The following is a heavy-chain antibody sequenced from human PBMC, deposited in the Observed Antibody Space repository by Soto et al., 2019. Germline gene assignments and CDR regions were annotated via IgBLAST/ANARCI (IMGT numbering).Heavy chain of an antibody. V-gene: IGHV3-21*06. CDR3: AGEGEELTSNCDF. J-gene: IGHJ4*02. Sequence: GGSLRLSCAASGFTFTRYSMNWVRQAPGKGLEWVSSISSTTNYIYYGDSMKGRFTISRDNAKNSLYLEMNSLRAEATAVYYCAGEGEELTSNCDFWGGGSLVRVSS. D-gene: IGHD1-26*01. CDR2: ISSTTNYI. CDR1: GFTFTRYS.